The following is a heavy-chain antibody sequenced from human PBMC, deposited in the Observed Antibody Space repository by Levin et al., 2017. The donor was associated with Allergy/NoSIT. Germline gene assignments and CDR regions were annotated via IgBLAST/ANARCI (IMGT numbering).Heavy chain of an antibody. D-gene: IGHD3-10*01. CDR1: GGTFSSYA. Sequence: ASVKVSCKASGGTFSSYAISWVRQAPGQGLEWMGGIIPIFGTANYAQKFQGRVTITADESTSTAYMELSSLRSEDTAVYYCAREAGYYVSGSYYGMDGWGQGTTVTVSS. CDR3: AREAGYYVSGSYYGMDG. V-gene: IGHV1-69*13. CDR2: IIPIFGTA. J-gene: IGHJ6*02.